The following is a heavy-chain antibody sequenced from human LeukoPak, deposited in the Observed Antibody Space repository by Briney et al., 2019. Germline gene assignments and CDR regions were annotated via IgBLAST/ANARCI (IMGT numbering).Heavy chain of an antibody. CDR1: GGTCSSYA. V-gene: IGHV1-69*13. CDR2: IIPIFGTA. J-gene: IGHJ3*02. Sequence: SVKVSCKAFGGTCSSYAISWVRQAPGQGLEWMGGIIPIFGTANYAQKFQGRVTITADESTSTAYMELSSLRSEDTAVYYCARDRHSVAVAGMPFYYPVVALDIWGQGTMVTVSS. CDR3: ARDRHSVAVAGMPFYYPVVALDI. D-gene: IGHD6-19*01.